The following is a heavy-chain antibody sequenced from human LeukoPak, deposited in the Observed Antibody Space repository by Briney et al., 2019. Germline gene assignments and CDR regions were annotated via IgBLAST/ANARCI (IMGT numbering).Heavy chain of an antibody. D-gene: IGHD3-22*01. CDR3: ASHYDSSGYYLVTRGAFDI. CDR2: IYHSGST. Sequence: SQTLSLTCTVSGGSISSGGYYWSWIRQPPGKGLEWIGYIYHSGSTYYNPSLKSRVTISVDRSKNQFSLKLSSVTAEDTAVYYCASHYDSSGYYLVTRGAFDIWGQGTMVTVSS. J-gene: IGHJ3*02. V-gene: IGHV4-30-2*01. CDR1: GGSISSGGYY.